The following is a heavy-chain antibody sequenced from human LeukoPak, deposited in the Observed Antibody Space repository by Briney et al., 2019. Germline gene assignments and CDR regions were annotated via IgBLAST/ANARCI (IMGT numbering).Heavy chain of an antibody. Sequence: SETLSLTCTVSGGSISSGDYYWSWIRQPPGKGLEWIGYIYYSGSTYYNPSLKSRVTISVDTSKNQFSLKLSSVTAADTAVYYCARGSIQTPGEFDYWGQGTLVTVSS. V-gene: IGHV4-30-4*01. D-gene: IGHD3-10*01. CDR3: ARGSIQTPGEFDY. J-gene: IGHJ4*02. CDR2: IYYSGST. CDR1: GGSISSGDYY.